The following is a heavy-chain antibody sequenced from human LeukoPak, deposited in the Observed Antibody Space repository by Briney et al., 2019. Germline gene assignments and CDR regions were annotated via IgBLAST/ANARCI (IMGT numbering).Heavy chain of an antibody. CDR2: IYWDDDE. J-gene: IGHJ4*02. CDR1: GFSLTTSGVG. CDR3: AHITTVTCADY. Sequence: SGPTLVKPTQTLTLTCTFSGFSLTTSGVGVGWIRQPPGKALEWLALIYWDDDERYSPSLKSRLTITNNTSKNQVVLTITNMDPVDTATYYCAHITTVTCADYWGQGTLVTVSS. V-gene: IGHV2-5*02. D-gene: IGHD4-11*01.